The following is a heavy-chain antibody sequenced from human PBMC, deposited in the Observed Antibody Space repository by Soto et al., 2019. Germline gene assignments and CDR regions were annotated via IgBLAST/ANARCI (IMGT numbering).Heavy chain of an antibody. CDR3: ARDGAYCGGDCYPSNDAFDS. CDR1: GGSISSGDYY. V-gene: IGHV4-30-4*01. D-gene: IGHD2-21*02. CDR2: IYYSGST. Sequence: PSETLSLTCTVSGGSISSGDYYWSWIRQPPGKGLEWIGYIYYSGSTYYNPSLKSRVTISVDTSKNQFSLKLSSVTAADTAVYYCARDGAYCGGDCYPSNDAFDSWGQGTMVTVSS. J-gene: IGHJ3*02.